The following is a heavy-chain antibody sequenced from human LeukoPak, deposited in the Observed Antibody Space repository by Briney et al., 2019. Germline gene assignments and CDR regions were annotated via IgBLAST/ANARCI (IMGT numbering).Heavy chain of an antibody. CDR3: ARDLFAYYDLLSPLDH. V-gene: IGHV1-18*01. Sequence: VSVKVSCKTSGYTFTNYGLSWVRQAPGQGLEWMGWISTSNGHTNYAQKFQGRVTLTTDTSTRTAYMELRSLRSNDTAVYYCARDLFAYYDLLSPLDHWGQGTLVTVSS. CDR1: GYTFTNYG. D-gene: IGHD3-3*01. CDR2: ISTSNGHT. J-gene: IGHJ4*02.